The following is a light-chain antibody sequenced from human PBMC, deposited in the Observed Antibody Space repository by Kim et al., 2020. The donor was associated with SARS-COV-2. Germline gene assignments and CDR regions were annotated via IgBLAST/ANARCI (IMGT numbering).Light chain of an antibody. CDR1: QGIKSD. Sequence: AIQMTQSPSSLSASVGDRVTITCRASQGIKSDVNWYQQEPGEAPKLLIYGASQLQSGVPSRFSGSGSGRDFTLAISSLQPEDFATYYCLQDYTFPRTFGGGTKVDIK. CDR2: GAS. V-gene: IGKV1-6*01. CDR3: LQDYTFPRT. J-gene: IGKJ4*01.